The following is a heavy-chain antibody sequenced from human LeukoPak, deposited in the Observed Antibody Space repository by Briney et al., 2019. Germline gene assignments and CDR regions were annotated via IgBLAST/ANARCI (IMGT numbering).Heavy chain of an antibody. D-gene: IGHD5-18*01. J-gene: IGHJ4*02. Sequence: SETLSLTCAVYGGSFSGYYWSWIRQPPGKGLEWIGEINHSGSTNYNPSLKSRVTISIDTSKNQFSLKVDSVSAADTAMYYCARGYRSYEYWGQGTLVTVSS. CDR3: ARGYRSYEY. V-gene: IGHV4-34*01. CDR2: INHSGST. CDR1: GGSFSGYY.